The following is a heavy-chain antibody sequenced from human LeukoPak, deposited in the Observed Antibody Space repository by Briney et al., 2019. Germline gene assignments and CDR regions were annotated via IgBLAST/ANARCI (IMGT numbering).Heavy chain of an antibody. J-gene: IGHJ5*02. V-gene: IGHV1-18*01. Sequence: ASVKVSCKASGYTFTSYGISWVRQAPGQGLEWMGWISAYNGNTNYAQKLQGGVTMTTDTSTSTAYMELRSLRSDDTAVYYCALGGGYCSSTSCYSARHNWFDPWGQGTLVTVSS. CDR2: ISAYNGNT. CDR3: ALGGGYCSSTSCYSARHNWFDP. D-gene: IGHD2-2*01. CDR1: GYTFTSYG.